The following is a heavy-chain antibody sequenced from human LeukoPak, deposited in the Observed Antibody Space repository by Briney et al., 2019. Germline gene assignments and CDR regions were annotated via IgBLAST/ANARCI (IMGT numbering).Heavy chain of an antibody. J-gene: IGHJ4*02. V-gene: IGHV3-30*18. D-gene: IGHD6-19*01. Sequence: GGSLRLSCAASGFTFSSYGMHWVRRAPGKGLEWVAVISYDGSNKYYADSVKGRFTISRDNSKNTLYLQMNSLRAEDTAVYYCAKDHEQWLTYFDYWGRGTLVTVSS. CDR3: AKDHEQWLTYFDY. CDR1: GFTFSSYG. CDR2: ISYDGSNK.